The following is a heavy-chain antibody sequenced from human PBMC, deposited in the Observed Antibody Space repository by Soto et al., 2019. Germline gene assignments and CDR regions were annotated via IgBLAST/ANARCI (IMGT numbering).Heavy chain of an antibody. CDR2: ISAYNGNT. CDR1: GYTFTSYG. D-gene: IGHD6-6*01. V-gene: IGHV1-18*01. Sequence: ASVKVSCKASGYTFTSYGISWVRQAPGQGLEWMGWISAYNGNTNYAQKLQGRVTMTTDTSTSTAYMELRSLRSDDTAVYYCARKAAEYSIPRLKAYMDVWGQGTTVTVSS. CDR3: ARKAAEYSIPRLKAYMDV. J-gene: IGHJ6*02.